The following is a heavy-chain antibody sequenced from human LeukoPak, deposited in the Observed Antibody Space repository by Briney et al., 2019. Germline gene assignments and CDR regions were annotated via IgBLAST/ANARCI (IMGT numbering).Heavy chain of an antibody. CDR1: GGSFSGYY. D-gene: IGHD2-2*01. CDR3: ARENRTSYYYYYGMDV. Sequence: SETLSLTCAVYGGSFSGYYWSWIRQPPGKGLEWIGESNHSGSTNYNPSLKSRVTISVDKSKNQFSLKLSSVTAADTAVYYCARENRTSYYYYYGMDVWGQGTTVTVSS. CDR2: SNHSGST. J-gene: IGHJ6*02. V-gene: IGHV4-34*01.